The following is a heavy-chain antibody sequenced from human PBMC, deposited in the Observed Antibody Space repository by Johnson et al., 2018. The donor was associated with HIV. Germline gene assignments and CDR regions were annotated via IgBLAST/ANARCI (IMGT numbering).Heavy chain of an antibody. V-gene: IGHV3-30*04. Sequence: QVQLVESGGGVVQPGRSLRLSCAASGFTFSSYAMYWVRQAPGKGLECVAVISYDGSKKYHADSVKGRFTISRDNSKSTLYLQMNSQRAEDTAVYYCARDLNHGDTGGGAFDIWGQGTMVTVSS. D-gene: IGHD1-14*01. CDR2: ISYDGSKK. J-gene: IGHJ3*02. CDR3: ARDLNHGDTGGGAFDI. CDR1: GFTFSSYA.